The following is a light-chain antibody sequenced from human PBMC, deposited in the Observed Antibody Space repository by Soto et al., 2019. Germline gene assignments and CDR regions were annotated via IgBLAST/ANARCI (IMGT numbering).Light chain of an antibody. V-gene: IGKV1-33*01. CDR2: DAS. Sequence: DIQMTQSPSSLSASVGDRVTITCQASQDISTYLNWYQQKPGKAPKLLIYDASNLETGVPSRFSGSGSGTDFTFTISSLQPEDIATYYCQQSYSIFWTFGQGTKVDIK. CDR1: QDISTY. CDR3: QQSYSIFWT. J-gene: IGKJ1*01.